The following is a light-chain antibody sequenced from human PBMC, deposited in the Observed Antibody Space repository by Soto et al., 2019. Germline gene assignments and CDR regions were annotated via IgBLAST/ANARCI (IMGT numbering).Light chain of an antibody. Sequence: ELVITQSPATLSVSPGERATLSCRASQSVSSNLAWYQQKPGQAPRLLIYGASTRATGIPARFSGSGSGTEFTLTISSLQSEDFAVYYCQQYNNWPYTFGQGTKVDIK. CDR1: QSVSSN. CDR2: GAS. V-gene: IGKV3-15*01. CDR3: QQYNNWPYT. J-gene: IGKJ2*01.